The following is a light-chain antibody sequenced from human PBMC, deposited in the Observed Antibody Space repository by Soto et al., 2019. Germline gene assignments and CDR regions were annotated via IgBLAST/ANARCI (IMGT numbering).Light chain of an antibody. J-gene: IGKJ1*01. CDR1: QTISNW. CDR2: KAS. CDR3: QQYNGYSQT. Sequence: IQMTQSPSTLSASVGDRVTSTCRASQTISNWLAWYQQKPGKAPKLLIYKASTLESGVPSRFSGSGSGTEFTLTISSLKPEDFATYYCQQYNGYSQTFGQGTKVEI. V-gene: IGKV1-5*03.